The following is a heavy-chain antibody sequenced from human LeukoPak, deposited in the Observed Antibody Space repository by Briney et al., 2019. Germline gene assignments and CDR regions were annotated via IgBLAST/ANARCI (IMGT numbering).Heavy chain of an antibody. CDR3: ARGYYGSGSYYFKY. V-gene: IGHV3-48*04. D-gene: IGHD3-10*01. Sequence: PGGSLRLSCAASGFTFSSYSMNWVRQAPGKGLEWVSYISSSSSTIYYADSVKGRFTISRDNAKSSLYLQMNSLRAEDTAVYYCARGYYGSGSYYFKYWGQGTLVTVSS. CDR1: GFTFSSYS. CDR2: ISSSSSTI. J-gene: IGHJ4*02.